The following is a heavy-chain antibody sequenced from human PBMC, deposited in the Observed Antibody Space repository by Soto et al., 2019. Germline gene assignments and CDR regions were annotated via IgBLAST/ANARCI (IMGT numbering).Heavy chain of an antibody. CDR1: GFSLSDRV. D-gene: IGHD3-22*01. J-gene: IGHJ1*01. V-gene: IGHV3-30-3*01. CDR3: AREDESSCHAGTFYH. CDR2: ISSDESNK. Sequence: QVQLVESGGDVVRPGRSLRLSCAASGFSLSDRVMHWVRQTPGRGLEWVALISSDESNKVYADSVKGRFTISRDISKNTVYLQMDSLGGEDTAVYFCAREDESSCHAGTFYHWGQGSLVTVSS.